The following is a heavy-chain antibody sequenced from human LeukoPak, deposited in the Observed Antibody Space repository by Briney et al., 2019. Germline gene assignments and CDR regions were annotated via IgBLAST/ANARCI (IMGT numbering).Heavy chain of an antibody. Sequence: SGTLSLTCAVSGGSISNENWWCWVRQPPGKWLESNGEIKDHGGTNYSPSLSRRVTISVDTSKNQYSLKMTSVTAAYTAIYDCATPNDAFNMWGQGTRVTVSS. CDR2: IKDHGGT. CDR1: GGSISNENW. V-gene: IGHV4-4*02. J-gene: IGHJ3*02. CDR3: ATPNDAFNM.